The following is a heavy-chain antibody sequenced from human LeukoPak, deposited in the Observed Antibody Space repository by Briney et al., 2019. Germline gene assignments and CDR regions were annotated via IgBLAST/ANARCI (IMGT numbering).Heavy chain of an antibody. V-gene: IGHV4-61*02. Sequence: PSETLSLTCTVSGGSISSGSYYWSWIRQPAGKGLEWIGRIYTSGSTNYNPSLKSRVTISVDTSKNQFSLELSSVTAADTAVYYCAGNAFGVVTIGYFDYWGQGTLVTVSS. J-gene: IGHJ4*02. CDR3: AGNAFGVVTIGYFDY. CDR2: IYTSGST. D-gene: IGHD3-3*01. CDR1: GGSISSGSYY.